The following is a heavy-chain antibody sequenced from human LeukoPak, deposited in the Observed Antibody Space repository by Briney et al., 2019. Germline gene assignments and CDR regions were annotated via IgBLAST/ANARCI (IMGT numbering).Heavy chain of an antibody. Sequence: GGSLRLSCAASGFTFSSYAMNWVRQAPGKGLEWVSGIGSSGGSTFFADSVKGRFTISRDNSRNTLYLQMNSLRAEDTAVYYCARDVSSGWYRFSFWGQGTLVTVSS. V-gene: IGHV3-23*01. CDR2: IGSSGGST. D-gene: IGHD6-19*01. J-gene: IGHJ4*02. CDR1: GFTFSSYA. CDR3: ARDVSSGWYRFSF.